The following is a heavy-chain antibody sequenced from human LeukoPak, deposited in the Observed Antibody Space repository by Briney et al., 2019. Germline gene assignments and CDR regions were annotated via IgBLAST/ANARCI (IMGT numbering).Heavy chain of an antibody. Sequence: QPGGSLRLSCAASGFTFSSYAMSWVRQAPGKGLEWVSAISGSGGSTYYADSVKGRFTISRDNSKNTLYLQMNSLRAEDTAVYYCAKGGSRPGYGSGNFDYWGQGTLVTVSS. D-gene: IGHD3-10*01. CDR2: ISGSGGST. CDR1: GFTFSSYA. V-gene: IGHV3-23*01. CDR3: AKGGSRPGYGSGNFDY. J-gene: IGHJ4*02.